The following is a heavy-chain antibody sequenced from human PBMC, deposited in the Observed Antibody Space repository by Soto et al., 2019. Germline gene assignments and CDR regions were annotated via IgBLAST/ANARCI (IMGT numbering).Heavy chain of an antibody. V-gene: IGHV2-5*01. D-gene: IGHD6-19*01. CDR2: IYWNDDK. CDR3: AHSRKQWLVPSQSDY. Sequence: SGPTLVNPTQTLTLSCTFSGFSLSTSGVGVGWIRQPPGKALEWLALIYWNDDKRYSPSLKSRLTITKDTSKNQVVLTMTNMDPVDTATYYCAHSRKQWLVPSQSDYWGQGTLVTVSS. J-gene: IGHJ4*02. CDR1: GFSLSTSGVG.